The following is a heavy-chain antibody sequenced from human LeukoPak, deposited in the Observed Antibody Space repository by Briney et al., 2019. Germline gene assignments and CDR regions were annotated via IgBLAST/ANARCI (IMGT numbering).Heavy chain of an antibody. D-gene: IGHD2-21*02. J-gene: IGHJ5*02. CDR1: GGSFSGYY. CDR3: ARVLRHIVVVTAIPYWFDP. CDR2: INHSGST. Sequence: SETLSLTCAVYGGSFSGYYWSWICQPPGKGLEWIGEINHSGSTNYNPSLKSRVTISVDTSKNQFSLKLSSVTAADTAVYYCARVLRHIVVVTAIPYWFDPWGQGTLVTVSS. V-gene: IGHV4-34*01.